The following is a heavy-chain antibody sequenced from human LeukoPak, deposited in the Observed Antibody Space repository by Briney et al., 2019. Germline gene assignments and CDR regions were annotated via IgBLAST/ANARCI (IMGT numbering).Heavy chain of an antibody. CDR2: INPNGGGT. V-gene: IGHV1-2*02. CDR1: GYTVTGYY. CDR3: ARETSYYDFWSGYPPGYGMDV. Sequence: ASVKVSCKASGYTVTGYYMHWVRQAPGQGLEWMGWINPNGGGTNYAQKFQGRVTMTRDTSISTAYMELSRLRSDDTAVYYWARETSYYDFWSGYPPGYGMDVWGQGTTVTVSS. J-gene: IGHJ6*02. D-gene: IGHD3-3*01.